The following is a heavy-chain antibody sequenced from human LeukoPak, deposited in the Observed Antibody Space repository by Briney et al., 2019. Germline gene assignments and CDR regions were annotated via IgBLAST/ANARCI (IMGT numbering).Heavy chain of an antibody. CDR3: ARGLVWTDGHGMDV. CDR1: GGSFSGYY. V-gene: IGHV4-34*01. D-gene: IGHD1-1*01. J-gene: IGHJ6*02. Sequence: SSETLSLTCAVYGGSFSGYYWNYIRQPPGRGLEWIGDVDQSGSTNYNPSLKSRVTISVDTSKKQFSLKVNSVTAADTAVYYCARGLVWTDGHGMDVWGQGTTVTVSS. CDR2: VDQSGST.